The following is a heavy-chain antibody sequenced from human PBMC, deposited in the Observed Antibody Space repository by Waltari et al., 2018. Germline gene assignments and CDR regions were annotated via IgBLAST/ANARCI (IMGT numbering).Heavy chain of an antibody. D-gene: IGHD2-15*01. V-gene: IGHV4-59*01. J-gene: IGHJ3*02. CDR2: IYYSGST. Sequence: QVQLQESGPGLVKPSETLSLTCTVSGGSISSYYWSWIRQPPGKGLEWIGYIYYSGSTNYNPSLKSRVTISVDTSKNQFSLKLSSVTAADTAVYYCARTNRYCSGGSCYSLGAFDIWGQGTMVTVSS. CDR1: GGSISSYY. CDR3: ARTNRYCSGGSCYSLGAFDI.